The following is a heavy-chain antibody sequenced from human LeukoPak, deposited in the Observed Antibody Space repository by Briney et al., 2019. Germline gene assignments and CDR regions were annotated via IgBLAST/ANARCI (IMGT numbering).Heavy chain of an antibody. CDR2: INPNSGGT. D-gene: IGHD6-19*01. J-gene: IGHJ6*03. V-gene: IGHV1-2*02. Sequence: ASVKVSCKASGYTFTGYYMHWVRQAPGQGLEWMGWINPNSGGTNYAQKFQGRVTMTRDTSISTAYMELSRLRSDDTAVYYCARGVPVSVAGTWFGYYYYYMDVWGKGTTVTISS. CDR1: GYTFTGYY. CDR3: ARGVPVSVAGTWFGYYYYYMDV.